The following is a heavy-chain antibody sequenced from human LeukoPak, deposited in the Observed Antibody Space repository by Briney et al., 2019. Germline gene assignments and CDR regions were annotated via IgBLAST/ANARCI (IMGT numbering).Heavy chain of an antibody. Sequence: PGGSLRLSCAASGFTFSSYGMHWVRQAPGKGLEWVAVIWYDGSNKYYADSVKGRFTISRDNSKNTLYLQMNSLRAEDTAVYYCARRIVVVPAATAKAEDAFDIWGQGTMVTVSS. CDR1: GFTFSSYG. CDR3: ARRIVVVPAATAKAEDAFDI. J-gene: IGHJ3*02. V-gene: IGHV3-33*01. CDR2: IWYDGSNK. D-gene: IGHD2-2*01.